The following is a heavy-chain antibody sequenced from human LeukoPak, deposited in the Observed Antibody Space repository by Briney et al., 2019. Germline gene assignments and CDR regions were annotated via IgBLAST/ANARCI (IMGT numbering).Heavy chain of an antibody. CDR3: TTGYSSGWYNDY. Sequence: GGSLRLSCAASGFTFSNAWMXXXXXXXXXXXXXXGRIKSKTDGGTTDYAAPVKGRFTISRDDSKNTLYLQMNSLKTEDTAVYYCTTGYSSGWYNDYWGQGTLVTVSS. CDR2: IKSKTDGGTT. J-gene: IGHJ4*02. D-gene: IGHD6-19*01. CDR1: GFTFSNAW. V-gene: IGHV3-15*01.